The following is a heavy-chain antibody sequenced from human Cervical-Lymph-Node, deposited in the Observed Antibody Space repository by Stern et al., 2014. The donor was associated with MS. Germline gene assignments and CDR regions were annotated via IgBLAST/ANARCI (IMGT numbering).Heavy chain of an antibody. J-gene: IGHJ4*02. CDR1: GYLFDDYW. V-gene: IGHV5-51*03. CDR2: IFPRDSNT. Sequence: VQLMQSGAEVKKPGESLKISCEASGYLFDDYWIGWVRQMSGRGLELVAIIFPRDSNTRYSPSVQGQVTISADKSISPAYLQWSTLKPWDPALFSCGISPATPSGYDRFDYWGQGALVTVSS. CDR3: GISPATPSGYDRFDY. D-gene: IGHD5-12*01.